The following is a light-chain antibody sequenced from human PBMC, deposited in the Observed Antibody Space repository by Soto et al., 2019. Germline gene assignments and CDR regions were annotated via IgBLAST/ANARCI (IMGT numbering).Light chain of an antibody. V-gene: IGLV2-14*01. Sequence: QSALTQPPSASGSPGQSIAISCTGTSSDVGGSTHVSWYQHHPGEAPKLMIYEVSNRPSGVSDRFSGSKSGNTASLTISGLQAEDEADYYCNSYTTSSTYVFGTGTKVTVL. CDR1: SSDVGGSTH. CDR3: NSYTTSSTYV. J-gene: IGLJ1*01. CDR2: EVS.